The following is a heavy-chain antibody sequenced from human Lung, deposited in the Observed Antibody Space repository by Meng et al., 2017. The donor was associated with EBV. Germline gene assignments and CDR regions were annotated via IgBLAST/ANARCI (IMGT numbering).Heavy chain of an antibody. Sequence: KESGPTLVKPTQTLTLTCTFSGFSLSTRGVGVGWIRQPPGKGLEWIGEIPHRGSSAYNPSLKSRVSMSIDKSKNQFSLKLTSVTAADTAVYHCLRGSGGSVWGQGTLVTVSS. V-gene: IGHV4-28*02. CDR1: GFSLSTRGVG. J-gene: IGHJ1*01. CDR2: IPHRGSS. CDR3: LRGSGGSV. D-gene: IGHD3-10*01.